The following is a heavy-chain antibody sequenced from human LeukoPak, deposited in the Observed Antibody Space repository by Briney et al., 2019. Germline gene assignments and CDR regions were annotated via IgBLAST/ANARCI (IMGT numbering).Heavy chain of an antibody. Sequence: ASVKVSCKTSGGTFNNSAISWVRQAPGQGLEWLGGIMPLFGTAGYAQKFQGRVTITKDESTRTVYLELTSLTSDDTAVYYCARDFTYYDSSGYYWFDPWGQGTLVTVSS. J-gene: IGHJ5*02. CDR2: IMPLFGTA. CDR3: ARDFTYYDSSGYYWFDP. D-gene: IGHD3-22*01. V-gene: IGHV1-69*05. CDR1: GGTFNNSA.